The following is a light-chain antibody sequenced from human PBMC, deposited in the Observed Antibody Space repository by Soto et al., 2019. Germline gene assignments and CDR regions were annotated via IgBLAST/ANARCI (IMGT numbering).Light chain of an antibody. CDR1: SGSIASNY. V-gene: IGLV6-57*03. J-gene: IGLJ3*02. CDR2: EDN. Sequence: NFMLTQPHSVSESPGKTVTISCTRSSGSIASNYVQWYQQRPGSAPTTVIYEDNQRPSGVPDRFSGSIDSSSNSASLTISGRKTEDEADYYCQSYDSSKEVFGGGTKLTVL. CDR3: QSYDSSKEV.